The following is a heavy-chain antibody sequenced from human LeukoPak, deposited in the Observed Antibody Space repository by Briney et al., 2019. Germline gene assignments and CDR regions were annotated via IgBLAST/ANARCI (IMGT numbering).Heavy chain of an antibody. J-gene: IGHJ4*02. CDR3: ASWRRGNYYGSDPSPGDY. CDR1: GGSISSGGYY. Sequence: SGTLSLTCTVSGGSISSGGYYWSWIRQHPGKGLEWIGYIYYSGSTYYNPSLKSRVTISVDTSKNQFSLKLSSVTAADTAVYYCASWRRGNYYGSDPSPGDYWGQGTLVTVSS. D-gene: IGHD3-10*01. CDR2: IYYSGST. V-gene: IGHV4-31*03.